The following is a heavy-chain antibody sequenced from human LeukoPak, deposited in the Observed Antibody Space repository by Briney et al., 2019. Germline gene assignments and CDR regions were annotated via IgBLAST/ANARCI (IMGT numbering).Heavy chain of an antibody. CDR3: ARGGGVYSGPGDVGDY. Sequence: PSETLSLTCTVSGGSISSVGYYWSWIRQHPGKGLEWIGYIYYSGSTYYNPSLKSRVAVSVDTSKNQFSLKLRSVTAADTAMYYCARGGGVYSGPGDVGDYWGQGTLVTVSS. CDR2: IYYSGST. D-gene: IGHD3-10*01. J-gene: IGHJ4*02. CDR1: GGSISSVGYY. V-gene: IGHV4-31*03.